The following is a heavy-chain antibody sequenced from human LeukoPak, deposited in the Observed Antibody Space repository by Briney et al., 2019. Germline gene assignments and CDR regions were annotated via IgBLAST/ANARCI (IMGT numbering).Heavy chain of an antibody. CDR2: ISAYNGNT. V-gene: IGHV1-18*01. D-gene: IGHD3-10*01. CDR3: ARGGVWFGELPNANWFDP. Sequence: GASVKVSCKASGYTFTSYGISWVRQAPGQGLEWMGWISAYNGNTNYAQKLQGRVTMTTDTSASTAYMELRSLRSADTAVYYCARGGVWFGELPNANWFDPWGQGTLVTVSS. J-gene: IGHJ5*02. CDR1: GYTFTSYG.